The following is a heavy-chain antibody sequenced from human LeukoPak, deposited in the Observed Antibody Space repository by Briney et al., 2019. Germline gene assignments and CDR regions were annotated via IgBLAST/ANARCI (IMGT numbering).Heavy chain of an antibody. V-gene: IGHV4-30-2*01. Sequence: SETLSLTCTVSGGSISSGGYYWSWIRQPPGKGLEWIGYIYHSGSTYYNPSLKSRVTISVDRSKNQFSLKLSSVTAADTAVYYCARGVAAAGTDWGQGTLVTVSS. CDR3: ARGVAAAGTD. CDR1: GGSISSGGYY. CDR2: IYHSGST. D-gene: IGHD6-13*01. J-gene: IGHJ4*02.